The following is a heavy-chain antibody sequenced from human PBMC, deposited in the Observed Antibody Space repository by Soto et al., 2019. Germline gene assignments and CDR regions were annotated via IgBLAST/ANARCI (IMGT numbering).Heavy chain of an antibody. D-gene: IGHD3-10*01. Sequence: QLLQSGGGLVQPGGSLTLSCAASGFTFGTTDMSWVRQAPGEGLEWVSTIDGSGGITYYADSVKGRFTISRANSRNTVYLQMNSLRGDDTALYYCVKNSGRFNTWGQGALVTVSS. V-gene: IGHV3-23*01. CDR2: IDGSGGIT. J-gene: IGHJ5*02. CDR1: GFTFGTTD. CDR3: VKNSGRFNT.